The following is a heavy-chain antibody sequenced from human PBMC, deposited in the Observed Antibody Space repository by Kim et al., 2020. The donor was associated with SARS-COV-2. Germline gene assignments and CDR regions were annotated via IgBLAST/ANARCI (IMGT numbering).Heavy chain of an antibody. CDR2: IWYDGSNN. CDR1: GFTFSSYG. Sequence: GGSLRLSCAASGFTFSSYGMHWVRQAPGKGLEWVAVIWYDGSNNYYADSVKGRFTISRDNSKNTLYLQMNSLRAEDTAVYYCAKDLQGIAVAGSDYWGQGTLVTVSS. D-gene: IGHD6-19*01. J-gene: IGHJ4*02. CDR3: AKDLQGIAVAGSDY. V-gene: IGHV3-33*06.